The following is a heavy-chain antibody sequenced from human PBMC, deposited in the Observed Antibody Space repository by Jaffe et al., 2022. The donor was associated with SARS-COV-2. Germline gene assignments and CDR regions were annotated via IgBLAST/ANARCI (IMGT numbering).Heavy chain of an antibody. CDR2: ISGSGGST. Sequence: EVQLVESGGSLVQPGGSLRLSCAASGFTFSSYGMSWVRQAPGKGLEWVSAISGSGGSTYYADSVKGRFTISRDNSKNTLSLQMNSLRAEDTAVYYCAKDDRARGVTYYFDYWGQGTLVTVSS. V-gene: IGHV3-23*04. J-gene: IGHJ4*02. CDR3: AKDDRARGVTYYFDY. D-gene: IGHD2-21*02. CDR1: GFTFSSYG.